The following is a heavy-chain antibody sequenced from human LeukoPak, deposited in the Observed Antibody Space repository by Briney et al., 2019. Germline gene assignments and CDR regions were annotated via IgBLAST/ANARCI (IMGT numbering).Heavy chain of an antibody. J-gene: IGHJ4*02. CDR2: IKQDGSEK. CDR3: ARAGWVGYYFDY. V-gene: IGHV3-7*01. CDR1: GFTFSSYW. D-gene: IGHD1-26*01. Sequence: GGSLRLSSAASGFTFSSYWMSWVRQAPGKGLEWVANIKQDGSEKYYVDSVKGRFTISRDNAKNSLYLQMNSLRAEDTAAYYCARAGWVGYYFDYWGQGTLVTLSS.